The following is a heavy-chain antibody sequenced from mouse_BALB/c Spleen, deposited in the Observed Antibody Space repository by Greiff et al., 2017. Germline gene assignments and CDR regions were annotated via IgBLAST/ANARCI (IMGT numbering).Heavy chain of an antibody. V-gene: IGHV5-4*02. D-gene: IGHD1-1*01. CDR2: ISDGGSYT. CDR3: ARRVGAMDY. J-gene: IGHJ4*01. Sequence: EVQLVESGGGLVKPGGSLKLSCAASGFTFSDYYMYWVRQTPEKRLEWVATISDGGSYTYYPDSVKGRFTISRDNAKNNLYLQMSSLKSEDTAMYYCARRVGAMDYWGQGTSVTVSS. CDR1: GFTFSDYY.